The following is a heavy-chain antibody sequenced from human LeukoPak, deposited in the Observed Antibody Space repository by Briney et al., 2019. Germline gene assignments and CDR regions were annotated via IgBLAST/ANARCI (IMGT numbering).Heavy chain of an antibody. V-gene: IGHV4-39*01. CDR1: GGSISSGSYY. CDR3: ARLSLGSASHDNSPFDY. D-gene: IGHD3-10*01. Sequence: SETLSLTCDVSGGSISSGSYYRAWIRQPPGKGLEWIGSIYYSGNTYYNSSLKSRVTISVDTSKNQFSLKLSSVTAADTAVYYCARLSLGSASHDNSPFDYWGQGTLVTVSS. J-gene: IGHJ4*02. CDR2: IYYSGNT.